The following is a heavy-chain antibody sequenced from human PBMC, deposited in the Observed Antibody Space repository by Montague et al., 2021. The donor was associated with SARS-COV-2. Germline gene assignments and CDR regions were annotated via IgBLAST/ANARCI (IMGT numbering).Heavy chain of an antibody. CDR3: ARQPLGYDFVYYYYGMDV. V-gene: IGHV6-1*01. D-gene: IGHD5-12*01. Sequence: CAISGDSVSSHSAAWNWIMQSPSRGLEWLGRTYYRSKWYNDYAVSVKSRITINPDTSKNQFSLQLNSVTPEDTAVYYCARQPLGYDFVYYYYGMDVWGQGTTVTVSS. J-gene: IGHJ6*02. CDR2: TYYRSKWYN. CDR1: GDSVSSHSAA.